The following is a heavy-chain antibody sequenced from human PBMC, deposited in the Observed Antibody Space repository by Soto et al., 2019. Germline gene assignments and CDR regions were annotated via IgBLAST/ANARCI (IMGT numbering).Heavy chain of an antibody. CDR2: INDNGGTK. J-gene: IGHJ6*01. CDR3: ARTECSSIPCYTASYHYGLDV. V-gene: IGHV3-48*03. Sequence: PRGALRVSCAASVFTFSSSEMNWVRQAPGKGLDRISYINDNGGTKYYADSVKGRFTISRDNAKNSLYLQMNSLRAEDTGVYYCARTECSSIPCYTASYHYGLDVWGQGTTVTVSS. D-gene: IGHD2-2*02. CDR1: VFTFSSSE.